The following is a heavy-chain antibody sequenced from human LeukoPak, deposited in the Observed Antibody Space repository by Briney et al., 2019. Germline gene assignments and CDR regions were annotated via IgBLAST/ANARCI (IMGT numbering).Heavy chain of an antibody. CDR2: ISSSSSYI. CDR3: ARAGYDILTGYYSSVY. D-gene: IGHD3-9*01. Sequence: GGSLRLSCAASGFTFSSDSMNWVRQAPGKGLGWVSSISSSSSYIYYADSVKGRFTISRDNDKNSLYLQINSLRSEDTAVYYCARAGYDILTGYYSSVYWGQGTLVTVSS. J-gene: IGHJ4*02. V-gene: IGHV3-21*01. CDR1: GFTFSSDS.